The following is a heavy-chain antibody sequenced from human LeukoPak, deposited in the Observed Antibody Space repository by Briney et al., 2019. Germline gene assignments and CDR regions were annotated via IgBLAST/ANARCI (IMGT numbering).Heavy chain of an antibody. CDR2: ISSNGGST. J-gene: IGHJ4*02. D-gene: IGHD6-6*01. CDR1: GFTFSSYA. CDR3: ARGGYSSSFSLFDY. Sequence: GGSLRLSCSASGFTFSSYAMHWVRQAPGKGLEYVSAISSNGGSTYYADSVKGRFTISRDNSKNTLYLQMSSLRAEDTAVYYCARGGYSSSFSLFDYWGQGTLVTVSS. V-gene: IGHV3-64D*06.